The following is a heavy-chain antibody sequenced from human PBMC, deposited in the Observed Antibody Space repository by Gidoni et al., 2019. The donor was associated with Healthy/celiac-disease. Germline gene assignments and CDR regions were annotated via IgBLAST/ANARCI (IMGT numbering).Heavy chain of an antibody. CDR2: ISYDGSNK. CDR1: GFTFSSYA. J-gene: IGHJ3*02. CDR3: ARGGTIFGVVTDAFDI. V-gene: IGHV3-30-3*01. Sequence: GFTFSSYAMHWVRQAPGKGLEWVAVISYDGSNKYYADSVKGRFTISRDNSKNTLYLQMNSLRAEDTAVYYCARGGTIFGVVTDAFDIWGQGTMVTVSS. D-gene: IGHD3-3*01.